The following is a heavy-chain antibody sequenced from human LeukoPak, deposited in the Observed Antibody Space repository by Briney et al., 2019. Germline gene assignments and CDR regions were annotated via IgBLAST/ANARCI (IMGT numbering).Heavy chain of an antibody. CDR1: GFTFSSYS. D-gene: IGHD3-9*01. J-gene: IGHJ5*02. CDR3: ARTAFDWSQVGGTLFDP. V-gene: IGHV3-48*04. CDR2: ISSSGSNT. Sequence: GGSLRLSCAASGFTFSSYSLNWVRQTPGKGLEWVSYISSSGSNTDYADSVKGRFTISRDNGKNSLYLQMNSLRAEDTAVYYCARTAFDWSQVGGTLFDPWGQGTLVTVSS.